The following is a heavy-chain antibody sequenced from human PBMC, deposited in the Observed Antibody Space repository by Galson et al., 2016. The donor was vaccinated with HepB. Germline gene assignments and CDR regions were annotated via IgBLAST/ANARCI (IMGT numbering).Heavy chain of an antibody. CDR1: GFTFSSYA. CDR2: VSESGGRT. Sequence: SLRLSCAASGFTFSSYAMTWVRQAPGTGLEWVSTVSESGGRTYYAASVNGRFTTSRDNSKNTLFLQTSSLRAEDTAVYYCATSPFFDFWGQGTLLTVSS. CDR3: ATSPFFDF. V-gene: IGHV3-23*01. J-gene: IGHJ4*02.